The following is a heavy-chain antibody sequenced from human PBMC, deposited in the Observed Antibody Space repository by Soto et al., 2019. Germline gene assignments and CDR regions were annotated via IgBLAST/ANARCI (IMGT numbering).Heavy chain of an antibody. CDR3: ARGLYDILTGHPLYYYYGMDV. V-gene: IGHV1-18*04. D-gene: IGHD3-9*01. CDR1: GYTFTSYG. Sequence: ASVKVSCKASGYTFTSYGISWVRQAPGQGLEWMGWISAYNGNTNYAQKLQGRVTMTTDTSTSTAYMELRSLRSDDTAVYYCARGLYDILTGHPLYYYYGMDVWGQGTTVTVPS. J-gene: IGHJ6*02. CDR2: ISAYNGNT.